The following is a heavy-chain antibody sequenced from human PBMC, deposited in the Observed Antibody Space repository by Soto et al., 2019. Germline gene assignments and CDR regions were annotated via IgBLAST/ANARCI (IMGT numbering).Heavy chain of an antibody. V-gene: IGHV3-30-3*01. CDR3: AREEGLLWFGAGGMDV. CDR2: ISYDGSNK. Sequence: QVQLVESGGGVVQPGRSLRLSCAASGFTFSSYAMHWVCQAPGKGLEWVAVISYDGSNKYYADSVKGRFTISRDNSKNTLYLQMNSLRAEDTAVYYCAREEGLLWFGAGGMDVWGQGTTVTVSS. J-gene: IGHJ6*02. D-gene: IGHD3-10*01. CDR1: GFTFSSYA.